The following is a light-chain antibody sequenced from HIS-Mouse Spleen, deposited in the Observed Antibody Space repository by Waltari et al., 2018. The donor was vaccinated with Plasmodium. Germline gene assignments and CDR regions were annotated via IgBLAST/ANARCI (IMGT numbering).Light chain of an antibody. CDR3: QQYNSYSWT. Sequence: DIQMTQSPSTLSASVGDRVTIPGRASQSISSRLAWYQQKPGKAPKLLIYKASSLESGVPSRFSGSGSGTEFTLTISSLQPDDFATYYCQQYNSYSWTFGQGTKVEIK. CDR1: QSISSR. CDR2: KAS. J-gene: IGKJ1*01. V-gene: IGKV1-5*03.